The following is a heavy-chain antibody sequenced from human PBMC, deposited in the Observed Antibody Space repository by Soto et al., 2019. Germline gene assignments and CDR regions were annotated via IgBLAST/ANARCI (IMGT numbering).Heavy chain of an antibody. V-gene: IGHV3-73*01. CDR2: IRSKANSYAT. Sequence: GGSLRLSCAASGFTFSGSAMHWVRQASGKGLEWVGRIRSKANSYATAYAASVKGRFTISRDDSKNTAYLQMNSLKTEDTAVYYCARSVRSGSFPYYYYAMDVWGQGTTVTVSS. J-gene: IGHJ6*02. CDR1: GFTFSGSA. CDR3: ARSVRSGSFPYYYYAMDV. D-gene: IGHD3-10*01.